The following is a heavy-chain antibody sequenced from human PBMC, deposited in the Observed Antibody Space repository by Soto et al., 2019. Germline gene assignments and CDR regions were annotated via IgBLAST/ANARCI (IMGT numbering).Heavy chain of an antibody. Sequence: QVQLQESGPGLVKPSETLSLTCTVSGGSISSYYWSWIRQPPGKGLEWIGYIYYSGSTNYNPSLKSRVTISVDTSKNQFSLKLSSVTAADTAVYCCARAYGGNCFDYWGQGTLVTVSS. D-gene: IGHD2-15*01. CDR3: ARAYGGNCFDY. CDR2: IYYSGST. J-gene: IGHJ4*02. V-gene: IGHV4-59*01. CDR1: GGSISSYY.